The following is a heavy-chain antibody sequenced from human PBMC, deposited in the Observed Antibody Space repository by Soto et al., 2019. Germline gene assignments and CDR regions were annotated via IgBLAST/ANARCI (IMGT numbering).Heavy chain of an antibody. CDR2: INHSGST. J-gene: IGHJ6*03. V-gene: IGHV4-34*01. Sequence: KSSETLSLTCAVYGGSFSGYYWSWIRQPPGKGLEWIGEINHSGSTNYNPSLKSRVTISVDTSKNQFSLKLSSVTAADTAVYYCARGLYNWNYVYYYYYMDVWGKGTTVTLSS. CDR1: GGSFSGYY. CDR3: ARGLYNWNYVYYYYYMDV. D-gene: IGHD1-1*01.